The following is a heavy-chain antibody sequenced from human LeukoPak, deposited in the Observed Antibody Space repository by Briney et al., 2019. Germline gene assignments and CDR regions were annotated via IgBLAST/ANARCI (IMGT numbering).Heavy chain of an antibody. CDR1: GYAFTSYD. CDR2: TNPNSGYT. V-gene: IGHV1-8*01. J-gene: IGHJ4*02. D-gene: IGHD2-15*01. Sequence: ASVKVSCKASGYAFTSYDINWVRQATGQGLEWMGWTNPNSGYTGAAQKFQGRVTMTRDTSTSTAYMELSGLRSDDTAVYYCARAHCSGGSCYSDFDYWGQGTLVTVSS. CDR3: ARAHCSGGSCYSDFDY.